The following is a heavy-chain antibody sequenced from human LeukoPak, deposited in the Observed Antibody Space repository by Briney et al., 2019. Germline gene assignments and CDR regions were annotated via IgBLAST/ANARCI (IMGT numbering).Heavy chain of an antibody. Sequence: GASVKVSCKASGYTFTSYGISWVRQAPGQGLEWMGWISAYNGNTNYAQKLQGRVTMTTDTSTSTAYMELRSLRSDDTAVYYCARVAMIVVVTLDFDYWGQGTLVTVSS. CDR3: ARVAMIVVVTLDFDY. J-gene: IGHJ4*02. D-gene: IGHD3-22*01. V-gene: IGHV1-18*01. CDR1: GYTFTSYG. CDR2: ISAYNGNT.